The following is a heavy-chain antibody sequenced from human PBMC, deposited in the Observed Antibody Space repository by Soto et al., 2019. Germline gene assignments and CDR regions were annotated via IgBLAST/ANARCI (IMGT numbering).Heavy chain of an antibody. J-gene: IGHJ4*02. V-gene: IGHV3-74*01. D-gene: IGHD2-8*01. CDR3: ARDTNGLSY. CDR2: INTDGSST. Sequence: EVQLVESGGGLVQPGGSLRLSCVASGFTFSSHWLHWVRQAPGKGLVWVSRINTDGSSTSYADSVKGRFTISRGNAKNTGYLKMNSLRVEDTAVYYCARDTNGLSYWGQGTLVTVSS. CDR1: GFTFSSHW.